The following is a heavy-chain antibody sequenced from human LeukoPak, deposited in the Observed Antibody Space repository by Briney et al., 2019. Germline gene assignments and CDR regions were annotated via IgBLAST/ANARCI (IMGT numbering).Heavy chain of an antibody. CDR3: ARDGGDY. V-gene: IGHV1-46*01. CDR1: GYTFTSYY. CDR2: INPSGGST. Sequence: GASVTVSCKASGYTFTSYYMHWVRQAPGQGLEWMGIINPSGGSTSYAQTFQGRVTMTRDMSTSTVYIELSSLRSEDTAVYYCARDGGDYWGQGTLVTVSS. J-gene: IGHJ4*02.